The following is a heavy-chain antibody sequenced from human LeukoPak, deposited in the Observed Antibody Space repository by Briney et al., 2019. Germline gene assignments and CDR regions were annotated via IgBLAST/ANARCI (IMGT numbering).Heavy chain of an antibody. V-gene: IGHV3-23*01. CDR1: GFTFSTYA. J-gene: IGHJ6*02. D-gene: IGHD3/OR15-3a*01. CDR2: LIGSGRRT. CDR3: AKARGTGEYYYSYYGMDV. Sequence: GGSLRLSCAASGFTFSTYAMSWVRHAPGKGLEWVSTLIGSGRRTYHADPVKGRFTISRDNSKNTLSLQMNSLKAEDTAIYYCAKARGTGEYYYSYYGMDVWGQGTTVTVSS.